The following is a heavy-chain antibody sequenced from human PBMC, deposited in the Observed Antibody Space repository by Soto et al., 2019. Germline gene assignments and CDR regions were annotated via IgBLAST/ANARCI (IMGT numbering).Heavy chain of an antibody. J-gene: IGHJ4*02. Sequence: ESGPTLVNPTQTVTLNCSFSGFSLRTSGLIVGFIRQPPGKALEWLAFIYWNDDKLYSPSLQSRLTITKDNAKKEVGLTMTNMDPLDTGTYYFAYSVGSPGSFVYWGQGTLVTVSS. CDR2: IYWNDDK. CDR3: AYSVGSPGSFVY. D-gene: IGHD6-25*01. V-gene: IGHV2-5*01. CDR1: GFSLRTSGLI.